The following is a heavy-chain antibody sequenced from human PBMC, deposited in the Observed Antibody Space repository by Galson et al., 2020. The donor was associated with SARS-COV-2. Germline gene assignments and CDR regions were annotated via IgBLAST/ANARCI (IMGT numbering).Heavy chain of an antibody. CDR1: QFIFSDFA. J-gene: IGHJ4*02. CDR2: VSINGENT. CDR3: TRRSCSGGACFSVSDY. Sequence: GGSLRLSCAASQFIFSDFAMSWVRQAPGKGLEWVAAVSINGENTYYADSVKGRFSISRDNSDNTLYLEMNRLRNDDTGVYYCTRRSCSGGACFSVSDYWGRGALVTVSS. V-gene: IGHV3-23*01. D-gene: IGHD2-15*01.